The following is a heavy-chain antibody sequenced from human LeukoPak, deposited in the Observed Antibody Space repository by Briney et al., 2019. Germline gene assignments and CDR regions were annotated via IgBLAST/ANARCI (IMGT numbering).Heavy chain of an antibody. D-gene: IGHD2-2*01. J-gene: IGHJ5*02. Sequence: SETLSLTCTVSGGSISSYYWSWIRQPAGKGLEWIGRIYTSGSTNYNPSLKSRVTMSVDTSKNQFSLKLTSVTAADTAVYYCARMLGYCSITRCNPWFDPWGQGTLVTVSS. CDR3: ARMLGYCSITRCNPWFDP. CDR1: GGSISSYY. CDR2: IYTSGST. V-gene: IGHV4-4*07.